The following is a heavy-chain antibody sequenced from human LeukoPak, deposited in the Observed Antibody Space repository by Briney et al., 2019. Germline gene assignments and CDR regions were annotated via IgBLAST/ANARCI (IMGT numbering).Heavy chain of an antibody. CDR3: AGVAARLDY. CDR2: IYYSGST. Sequence: SETLSLTCTVSGGSVSSGSYYWSWIRQPPGKGLEWIGYIYYSGSTNYNPSLKSRVTISVDTSKNQFSLKLSSVTAADTAVYYCAGVAARLDYWGQGILVTVSS. CDR1: GGSVSSGSYY. J-gene: IGHJ4*02. D-gene: IGHD2-15*01. V-gene: IGHV4-61*01.